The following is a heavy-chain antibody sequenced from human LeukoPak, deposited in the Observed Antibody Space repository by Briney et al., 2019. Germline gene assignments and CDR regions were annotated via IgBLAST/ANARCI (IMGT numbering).Heavy chain of an antibody. CDR2: IYYSGST. V-gene: IGHV4-39*07. CDR1: GGSISSSSYY. D-gene: IGHD5-18*01. J-gene: IGHJ6*03. CDR3: ARTTEGGYTYGYFYYYYMDV. Sequence: SETLSLTCTVSGGSISSSSYYWGWIRQPPGKWLEWIGSIYYSGSTNYNPSLKSRVTISVDTSKNQFSLKLTSVTAADTAVYYCARTTEGGYTYGYFYYYYMDVWGKGTTVTISS.